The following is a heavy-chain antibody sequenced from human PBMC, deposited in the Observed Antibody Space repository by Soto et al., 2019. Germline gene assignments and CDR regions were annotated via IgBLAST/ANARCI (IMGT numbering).Heavy chain of an antibody. CDR1: GCTFTTYY. J-gene: IGHJ4*02. CDR3: AKTGYCSGGSCYSNVDY. Sequence: ASVKVSCKASGCTFTTYYMHWVRQAPGQGLEWMGIINPSGGRTSYAQKFQGRVTMTSDTSTSTVYMELSSLRSEDTAVYYCAKTGYCSGGSCYSNVDYWGQGTLVTVSS. V-gene: IGHV1-46*01. D-gene: IGHD2-15*01. CDR2: INPSGGRT.